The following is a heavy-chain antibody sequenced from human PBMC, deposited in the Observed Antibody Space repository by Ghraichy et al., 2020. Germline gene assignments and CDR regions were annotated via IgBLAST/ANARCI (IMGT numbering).Heavy chain of an antibody. D-gene: IGHD5-12*01. CDR3: AQYVGYDYADY. CDR2: IDGGGGAT. J-gene: IGHJ4*02. CDR1: GFIFSDYA. Sequence: GGSLRLSCAASGFIFSDYAMSWVRQAPGKGLEWVSAIDGGGGATYYADSVRGRFTISRDNSKSTMSLQMNSLRAEDTAVYYCAQYVGYDYADYWGQGTLVTVSS. V-gene: IGHV3-23*01.